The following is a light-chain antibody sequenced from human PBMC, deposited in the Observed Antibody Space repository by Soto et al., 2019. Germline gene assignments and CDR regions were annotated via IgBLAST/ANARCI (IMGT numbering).Light chain of an antibody. V-gene: IGKV1-39*01. CDR1: QSISSY. CDR2: AAS. CDR3: QQSYSTPPT. Sequence: DLQMTQSPSSLSASVGDRVTITCRASQSISSYLHWYQQKPGKAPKLLIYAASSLQSGVPTRFSGSGSATDFTLTISSLQPDDFATYYCQQSYSTPPTFGQGTKVEIK. J-gene: IGKJ1*01.